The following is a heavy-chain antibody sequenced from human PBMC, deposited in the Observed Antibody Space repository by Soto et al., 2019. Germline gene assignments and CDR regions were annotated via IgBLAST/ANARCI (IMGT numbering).Heavy chain of an antibody. Sequence: GGSLRLSCAASGFTFSSYAMSWVRQAPGKGLEWVSSISGSGGGTYYADSVKGRFTFSRDNSKNTLYLQMNSLRAEDTAVYYCAKFGMATTKRSPPYYIDYWGQGALVNVS. CDR3: AKFGMATTKRSPPYYIDY. CDR2: ISGSGGGT. D-gene: IGHD1-1*01. CDR1: GFTFSSYA. J-gene: IGHJ4*02. V-gene: IGHV3-23*01.